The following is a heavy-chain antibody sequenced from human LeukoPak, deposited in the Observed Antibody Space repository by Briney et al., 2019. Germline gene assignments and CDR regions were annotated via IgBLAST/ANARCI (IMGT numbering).Heavy chain of an antibody. CDR1: GGSFCGFY. D-gene: IGHD4-17*01. V-gene: IGHV4-34*01. CDR2: LNHIGSA. J-gene: IGHJ4*02. Sequence: SVTLSLTCAVSGGSFCGFYWTWLRQPPGKGLEGFGKLNHIGSANYSPSPSSRVTISLDMSENQFSLELTSVTAADTAVYYCARGQGTVTTHWGQGTLVTVSS. CDR3: ARGQGTVTTH.